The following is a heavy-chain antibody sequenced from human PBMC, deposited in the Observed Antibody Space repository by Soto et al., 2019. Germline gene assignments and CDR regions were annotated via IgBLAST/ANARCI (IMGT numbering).Heavy chain of an antibody. J-gene: IGHJ5*02. CDR3: ARDIGYYDSSGYKYNWFDP. D-gene: IGHD3-22*01. V-gene: IGHV3-53*01. CDR1: GFTVSSNY. CDR2: IYSGGST. Sequence: GGSLRLSCAASGFTVSSNYMSWVRQAPGKGLEWVSVIYSGGSTYYADSVKGRFTISRDNSKNTLYLQMNSLRAEDTAVYYCARDIGYYDSSGYKYNWFDPWGQGTLVTVSS.